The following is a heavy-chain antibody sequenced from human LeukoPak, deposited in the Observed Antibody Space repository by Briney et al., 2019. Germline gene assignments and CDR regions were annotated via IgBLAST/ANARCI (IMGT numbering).Heavy chain of an antibody. J-gene: IGHJ4*02. D-gene: IGHD3-3*01. CDR2: INPNSGGT. V-gene: IGHV1-2*02. Sequence: ASVKVSCKASGYTFTGYYIHWVRQAPGQGLEWMGWINPNSGGTNYAQKFQGRVTMTRDTSISTAYMELSKLRSEDTAVYYCARDSHYDFWSGYYEDYWGQGTLVTVSS. CDR1: GYTFTGYY. CDR3: ARDSHYDFWSGYYEDY.